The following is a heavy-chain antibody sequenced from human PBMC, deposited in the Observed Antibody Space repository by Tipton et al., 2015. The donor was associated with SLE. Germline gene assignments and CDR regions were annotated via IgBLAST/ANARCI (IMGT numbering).Heavy chain of an antibody. CDR3: ARDRADAFDI. Sequence: GLVKPSETLSLTCTVSGGSISSYYWSWIRQPPGKGLEWIGYIYTSGSTNYNPSLKSRVTISVDTSKNQFSLKLSSVTAADTAVYYCARDRADAFDIWGQGTMVTVSS. J-gene: IGHJ3*02. V-gene: IGHV4-4*08. CDR1: GGSISSYY. CDR2: IYTSGST.